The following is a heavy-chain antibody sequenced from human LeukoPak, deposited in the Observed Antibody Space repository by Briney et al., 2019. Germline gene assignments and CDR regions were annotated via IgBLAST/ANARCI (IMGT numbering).Heavy chain of an antibody. D-gene: IGHD3-3*01. J-gene: IGHJ4*02. CDR1: GYTFTGYY. CDR3: ARMYYDFWSGSSL. Sequence: ASVKVSCKASGYTFTGYYMHWVRQAPGQGLEWMGWINPNSGGTNYAQKFQGRVTMARDTSISTAYMELSRLRSDDTAVYYCARMYYDFWSGSSLWGQGTLVTVSS. CDR2: INPNSGGT. V-gene: IGHV1-2*02.